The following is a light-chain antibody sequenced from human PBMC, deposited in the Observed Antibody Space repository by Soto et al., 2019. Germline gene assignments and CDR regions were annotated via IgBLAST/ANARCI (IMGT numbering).Light chain of an antibody. CDR2: DAT. CDR1: QDISRY. V-gene: IGKV1-33*01. J-gene: IGKJ5*01. Sequence: QMTQSPSSLSASRRESVNITCQASQDISRYLNWYQQKPGKAPKXXIYDATNLEIGVPSRFSGSGYGTNFTFTISSLQTEDIATYYCQHYHNLPITFGQGTRLEIK. CDR3: QHYHNLPIT.